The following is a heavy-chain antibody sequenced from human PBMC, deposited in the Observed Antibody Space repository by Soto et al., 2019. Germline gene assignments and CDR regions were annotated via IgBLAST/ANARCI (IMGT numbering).Heavy chain of an antibody. CDR2: ISNDGSNK. CDR3: ASLVGAASSPFDY. Sequence: QVQLVESGGRVVQPGRSLRLSCAASGFTFSSYGMHWVRQAPGKGLVWVAVISNDGSNKYYRDSVKGRFTISRDNSMNTLYLQMNSLRPEDTAVYYCASLVGAASSPFDYWGQGTLVTVSS. V-gene: IGHV3-30*03. J-gene: IGHJ4*02. D-gene: IGHD1-26*01. CDR1: GFTFSSYG.